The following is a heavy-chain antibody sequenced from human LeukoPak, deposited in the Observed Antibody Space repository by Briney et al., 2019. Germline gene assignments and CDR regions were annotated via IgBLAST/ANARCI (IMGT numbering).Heavy chain of an antibody. J-gene: IGHJ4*02. CDR1: GGSISSSSYY. D-gene: IGHD3-10*01. V-gene: IGHV4-39*07. Sequence: SETLSLTCTVSGGSISSSSYYWGWIRQPPGKGLEWIGSIYYSGSTYYNPSLKSRVTISVDTSKNQFSLKLSSVTAADTAVYFCARVLSLYYGSGKWLYYFDYWGQGTLVTVSS. CDR2: IYYSGST. CDR3: ARVLSLYYGSGKWLYYFDY.